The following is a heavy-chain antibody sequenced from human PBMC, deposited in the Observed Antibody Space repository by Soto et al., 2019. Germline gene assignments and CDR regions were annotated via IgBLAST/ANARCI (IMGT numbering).Heavy chain of an antibody. CDR3: AREGTSQDHDYSTNYFDY. CDR1: GFTFSSYW. CDR2: IKQDGSEK. Sequence: GGSLRLSCAASGFTFSSYWMSWVRQAPGKGLEWVANIKQDGSEKYYVDSGKGRFTISRDNAKNSLYLQMNSLRAEDTAVYYCAREGTSQDHDYSTNYFDYWGQGTLVTVSS. J-gene: IGHJ4*02. D-gene: IGHD4-4*01. V-gene: IGHV3-7*01.